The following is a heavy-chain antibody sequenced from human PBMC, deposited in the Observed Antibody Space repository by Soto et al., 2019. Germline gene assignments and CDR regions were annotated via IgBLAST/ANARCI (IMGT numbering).Heavy chain of an antibody. CDR1: GGSISSSPYY. D-gene: IGHD1-1*01. CDR2: IYYNGNT. CDR3: ARHGPLSNNWNQLDY. V-gene: IGHV4-39*01. J-gene: IGHJ4*02. Sequence: QLQLQESGPGLVKPSETLSLTCTVSGGSISSSPYYWGWIRQPPGKGLEWIGNIYYNGNTFYNPSLKSRVTISIATSKNQFSLKLSSVTAADTAVYYCARHGPLSNNWNQLDYWGQGTLVTVSS.